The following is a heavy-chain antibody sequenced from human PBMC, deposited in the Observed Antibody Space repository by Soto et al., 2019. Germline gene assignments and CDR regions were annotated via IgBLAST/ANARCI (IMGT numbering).Heavy chain of an antibody. CDR3: ARDLDSSA. V-gene: IGHV6-1*01. D-gene: IGHD6-19*01. CDR2: TYYRSKWYN. Sequence: SQTLSLTCDISGESVSTNSATWNWIRQSPSRGLGWLGRTYYRSKWYNDYAVSVKSRITISPDTSNNQLSLQLNSLRAEDTAVYYCARDLDSSAWGRGTLVTVSS. J-gene: IGHJ5*02. CDR1: GESVSTNSAT.